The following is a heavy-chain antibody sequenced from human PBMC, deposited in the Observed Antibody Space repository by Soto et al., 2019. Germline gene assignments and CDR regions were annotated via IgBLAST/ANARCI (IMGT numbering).Heavy chain of an antibody. V-gene: IGHV4-59*01. D-gene: IGHD3-9*01. Sequence: SETLSLTCTVSGGSISSYYWSWIRQPPGKGLEWIGYIYYSGSTNYNPSLKSRVTISVDTSKNQFSLKLSSVTAADTAVYYCARMGVLRYFDWSNWFDPWGQGTLVTVSS. J-gene: IGHJ5*02. CDR2: IYYSGST. CDR1: GGSISSYY. CDR3: ARMGVLRYFDWSNWFDP.